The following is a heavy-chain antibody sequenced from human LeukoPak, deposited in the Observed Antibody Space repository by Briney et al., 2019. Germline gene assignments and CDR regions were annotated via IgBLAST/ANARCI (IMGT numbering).Heavy chain of an antibody. V-gene: IGHV1-2*02. D-gene: IGHD3-10*01. CDR3: AKDMYYGSGSYYGNDAFDI. Sequence: ASVKVSCKASGYTFTGYYMHWVRQAPGQGLEWMGWINPNSGGTNYAQKFQGRVTMTRDTSISTAYMELSRLRSDDTALYYCAKDMYYGSGSYYGNDAFDIWGQGTMVTVSS. CDR1: GYTFTGYY. J-gene: IGHJ3*02. CDR2: INPNSGGT.